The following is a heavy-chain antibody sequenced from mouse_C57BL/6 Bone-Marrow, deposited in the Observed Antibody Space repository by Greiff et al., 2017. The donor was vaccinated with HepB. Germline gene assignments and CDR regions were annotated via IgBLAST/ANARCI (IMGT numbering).Heavy chain of an antibody. J-gene: IGHJ2*01. CDR3: TRGDYYGSSYESYFDY. D-gene: IGHD1-1*01. V-gene: IGHV2-9-1*01. CDR2: IWTGGGT. CDR1: GFSLTSYA. Sequence: QVQLQQSGPGLVAPSQSLSITCTVSGFSLTSYAISWVRQPPGKGLEWLGVIWTGGGTNYNSALKSRLSISKDNSKSQVFLKMNSLQTDDTARYYCTRGDYYGSSYESYFDYWGQGTTLTVSS.